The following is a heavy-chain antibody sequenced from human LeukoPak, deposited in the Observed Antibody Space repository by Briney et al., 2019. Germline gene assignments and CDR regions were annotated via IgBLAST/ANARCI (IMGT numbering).Heavy chain of an antibody. CDR1: GGSISSYY. CDR2: IYYSGST. V-gene: IGHV4-59*08. Sequence: SETLSLTCTVSGGSISSYYWSWIRQSPGEGLEWIGDIYYSGSTNYNPSLKSRVTISVDTSKNQFSLKLNSVTATDTAVYYCARRSYRCGPDDYWGQGTLVTVSS. J-gene: IGHJ4*02. CDR3: ARRSYRCGPDDY. D-gene: IGHD1-26*01.